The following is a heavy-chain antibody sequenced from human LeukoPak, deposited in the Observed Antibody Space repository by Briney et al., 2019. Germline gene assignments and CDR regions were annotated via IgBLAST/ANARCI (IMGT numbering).Heavy chain of an antibody. CDR3: ARAVAATYYYYMDV. V-gene: IGHV4-39*07. Sequence: SETLSLSCTVSGGSISSSSYYWGWIRQPPGKGLEWSGSVYYSGSTYYNPSLKSRVTISVETSKNQFSLRLSSVTAADTAAYYCARAVAATYYYYMDVWGKGTTVTVSS. J-gene: IGHJ6*03. CDR1: GGSISSSSYY. D-gene: IGHD6-19*01. CDR2: VYYSGST.